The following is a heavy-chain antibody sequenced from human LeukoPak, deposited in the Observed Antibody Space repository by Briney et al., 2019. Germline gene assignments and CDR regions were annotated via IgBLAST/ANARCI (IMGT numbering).Heavy chain of an antibody. Sequence: GGSLRLSCAASGFIVSSNYMSWVRQAPGKGLELVSGISGSGGTTYYADSVKGRFTISRDNSKNTLYLQLNSLRAEDTAIYYCAKDLTYYYDSTGYYFDYWGQGTLVTVSS. D-gene: IGHD3-22*01. V-gene: IGHV3-23*01. CDR3: AKDLTYYYDSTGYYFDY. CDR2: ISGSGGTT. CDR1: GFIVSSNY. J-gene: IGHJ4*02.